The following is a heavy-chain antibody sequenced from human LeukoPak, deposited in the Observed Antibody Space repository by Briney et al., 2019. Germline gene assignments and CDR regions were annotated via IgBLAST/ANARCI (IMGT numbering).Heavy chain of an antibody. CDR3: ARVNPLYYDFWSAEYYFDY. V-gene: IGHV4-31*03. CDR2: IYYSGST. Sequence: PSQTLSLTCTVSGGSISSGGYYWSWIRQHPGKGLEWIGYIYYSGSTYYNPSLKSRVTISVDTSKNQFSPKLSSVTAADTAVYYCARVNPLYYDFWSAEYYFDYWGQGTLVTVSS. CDR1: GGSISSGGYY. J-gene: IGHJ4*02. D-gene: IGHD3-3*01.